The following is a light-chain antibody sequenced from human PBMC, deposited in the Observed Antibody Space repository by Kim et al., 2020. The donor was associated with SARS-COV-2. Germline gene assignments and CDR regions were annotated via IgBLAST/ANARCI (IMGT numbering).Light chain of an antibody. CDR1: QSVSGW. CDR2: KAS. Sequence: GCVGDRVTITCRASQSVSGWLNWYQQKPGRAPHLLVYKASTLQTGVPPRFSGSGSGTDFTLTISSLQPEDFAAYYCQQSYSFPRTFGQGTKVDIK. V-gene: IGKV1-39*01. J-gene: IGKJ1*01. CDR3: QQSYSFPRT.